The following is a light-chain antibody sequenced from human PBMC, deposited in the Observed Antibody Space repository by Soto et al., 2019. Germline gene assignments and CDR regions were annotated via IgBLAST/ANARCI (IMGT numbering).Light chain of an antibody. CDR2: DVN. CDR1: SSDVGGYNY. J-gene: IGLJ2*01. CDR3: SSYTSSSNFVV. V-gene: IGLV2-14*01. Sequence: QSALTQPASVSGSPGQSITISCTGTSSDVGGYNYVSWYQQHPGKAPKVMIYDVNNRPSGLSNRFSGSKSGNTASLTISGLQAEDEANYYCSSYTSSSNFVVFGGGTKLTVL.